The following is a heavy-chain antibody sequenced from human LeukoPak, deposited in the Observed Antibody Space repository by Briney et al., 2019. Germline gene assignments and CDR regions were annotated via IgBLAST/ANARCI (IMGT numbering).Heavy chain of an antibody. Sequence: PSETLSLTCTVSGDSISGFYWSWIRQSPGMGLEWIGNIHSSGNTNYNPSPKSRVTLSEDTSTNQFFLKVISVTTADTAVYYCVRESSGWDLNFFDNWGQGTLVTVSS. CDR2: IHSSGNT. J-gene: IGHJ4*02. V-gene: IGHV4-59*01. CDR3: VRESSGWDLNFFDN. CDR1: GDSISGFY. D-gene: IGHD6-19*01.